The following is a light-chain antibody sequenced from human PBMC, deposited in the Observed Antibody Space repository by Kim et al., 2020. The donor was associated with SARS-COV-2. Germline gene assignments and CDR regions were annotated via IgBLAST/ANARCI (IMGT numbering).Light chain of an antibody. V-gene: IGLV2-8*01. CDR3: TSHANDNYV. Sequence: PGQSVTISCSGTSTDFTFYNYVSWYQQHPGKAPKLILYEITKRPPGVPDRFSGSKSGDTASLTVSGLQAEDEADYYCTSHANDNYVFGTGTKVTVL. CDR1: STDFTFYNY. CDR2: EIT. J-gene: IGLJ1*01.